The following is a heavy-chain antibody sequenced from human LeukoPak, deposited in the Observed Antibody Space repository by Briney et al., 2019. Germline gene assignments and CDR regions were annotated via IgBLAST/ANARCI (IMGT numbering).Heavy chain of an antibody. V-gene: IGHV3-7*02. CDR3: PSSRWQAFDS. CDR1: EFTFSTYW. D-gene: IGHD6-13*01. J-gene: IGHJ4*02. CDR2: IKQDGSEK. Sequence: GGSLRLSCAASEFTFSTYWMSGVRQAPGKGLEWVAHIKQDGSEKYYVDSVKGRFTVSRDNAKNSVYLQLSSLRTEDTAAYYCPSSRWQAFDSWGQGILVTVSS.